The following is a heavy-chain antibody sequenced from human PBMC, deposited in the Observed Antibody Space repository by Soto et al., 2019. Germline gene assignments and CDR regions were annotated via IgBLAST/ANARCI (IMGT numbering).Heavy chain of an antibody. J-gene: IGHJ4*02. D-gene: IGHD4-17*01. CDR1: GFTLSTYA. V-gene: IGHV3-30*18. CDR2: ISYNGSDK. CDR3: AKDHLTTTVTTVGY. Sequence: QVQLVESGGGVSKPGRSLRLSWPASGFTLSTYAMNWVPQAPGKGLEWVAVISYNGSDKYYADSVKGRFTISRDNSKNTLYLQMDSLRAEDTAVYYCAKDHLTTTVTTVGYWGQGTLVTVSS.